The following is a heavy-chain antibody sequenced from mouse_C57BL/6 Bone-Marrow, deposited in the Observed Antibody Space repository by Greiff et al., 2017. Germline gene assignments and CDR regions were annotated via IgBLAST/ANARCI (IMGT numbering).Heavy chain of an antibody. CDR3: ARRGRLPGDY. CDR1: GYAFTNYL. CDR2: INPGSGGT. Sequence: QVQLQQSGAELVRPGTSVKVSCKASGYAFTNYLIEWVKQRPGQGLEWIGVINPGSGGTNYNEKFKGKATLTADKSYSTAYMQLSSLTSEDSAVYFCARRGRLPGDYWGQGTTLTVSS. D-gene: IGHD2-4*01. V-gene: IGHV1-54*01. J-gene: IGHJ2*01.